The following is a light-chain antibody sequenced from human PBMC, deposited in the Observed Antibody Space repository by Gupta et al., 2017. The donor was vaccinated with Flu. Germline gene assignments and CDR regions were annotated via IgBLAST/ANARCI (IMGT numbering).Light chain of an antibody. V-gene: IGLV2-11*01. CDR3: CSYAGSYTVI. Sequence: QSALTQPRSVSGSPGPSVTISCTGTSSDVGAYNYVSWYQQHPGKAPKLMIYDVTKRPSGVPDRFSGSKSGITASLTISGLQAEDEADYYCCSYAGSYTVIFGGGTKLTVL. J-gene: IGLJ2*01. CDR2: DVT. CDR1: SSDVGAYNY.